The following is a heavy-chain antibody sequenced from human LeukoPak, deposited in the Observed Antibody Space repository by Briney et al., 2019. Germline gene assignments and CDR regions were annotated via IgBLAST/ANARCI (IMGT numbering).Heavy chain of an antibody. V-gene: IGHV3-11*04. CDR2: ISGSGNYI. Sequence: GGSLRLSCAASGFTFSDYYMSWIRQAPGKGLEWVSSISGSGNYIYYADSLKGRFTVSRDNANNLLFLQMSSLRAEDTAVYFCAGLRRAYYYYMDVWGKGTTVTVSS. CDR1: GFTFSDYY. CDR3: AGLRRAYYYYMDV. J-gene: IGHJ6*03.